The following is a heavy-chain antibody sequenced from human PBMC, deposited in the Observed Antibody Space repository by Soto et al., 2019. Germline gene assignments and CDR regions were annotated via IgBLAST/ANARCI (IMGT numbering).Heavy chain of an antibody. V-gene: IGHV4-59*01. CDR3: ARELGSGWYWFDP. Sequence: SETLSLTCIVSGGSISNYYWSWIRQPPGKGLEWIGYIYYSGSTNYNPSLKSRVTISVDTSKNQFSLKLSSVTAADTAVYYCARELGSGWYWFDPWGQRTLVTVSS. J-gene: IGHJ5*02. D-gene: IGHD6-19*01. CDR1: GGSISNYY. CDR2: IYYSGST.